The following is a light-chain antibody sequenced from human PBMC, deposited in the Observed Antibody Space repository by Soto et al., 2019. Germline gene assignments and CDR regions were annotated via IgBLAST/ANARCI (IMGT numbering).Light chain of an antibody. V-gene: IGKV2-28*01. J-gene: IGKJ2*01. CDR2: LAS. CDR3: MQALESPLYT. CDR1: QSLLHSNGNTY. Sequence: DIVMTQSPFSLPVTPGEPASISCRSSQSLLHSNGNTYLDWYLQKPGQSPQLLIYLASNRASGVPDRFSGSGSGTDFTLKISRVEAEDVGVYYCMQALESPLYTFGQGTKLEIK.